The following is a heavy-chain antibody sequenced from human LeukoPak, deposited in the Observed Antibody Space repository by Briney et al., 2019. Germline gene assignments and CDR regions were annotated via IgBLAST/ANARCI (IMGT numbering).Heavy chain of an antibody. CDR2: INHSGYT. D-gene: IGHD6-19*01. CDR1: GVAFSNYY. CDR3: TRAVAGHPD. V-gene: IGHV4-34*01. J-gene: IGHJ4*02. Sequence: PSETLSLTCAVSGVAFSNYYWSWVRQSPRQGLEWIGEINHSGYTNYTPSLKSRVTMSIDTSKNQFSLLLPSVTAADAGVYYCTRAVAGHPDWGQGTLVTVSS.